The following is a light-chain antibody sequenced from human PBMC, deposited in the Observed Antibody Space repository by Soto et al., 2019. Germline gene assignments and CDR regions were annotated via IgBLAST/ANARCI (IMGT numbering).Light chain of an antibody. CDR3: QQYYSYST. CDR1: QSIGSW. V-gene: IGKV1-5*01. CDR2: DAS. J-gene: IGKJ2*01. Sequence: DVQMTQSPSTLSASVGDRVTISCRASQSIGSWLAWYQQKPGKAPKLQIYDASNLESGVPSRFSGSGSGTEFTLTISSLQPDDFGTYYCQQYYSYSTFGQGTKLEIK.